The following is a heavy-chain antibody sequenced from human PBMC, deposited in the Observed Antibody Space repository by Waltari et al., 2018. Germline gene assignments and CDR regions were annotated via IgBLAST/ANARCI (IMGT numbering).Heavy chain of an antibody. V-gene: IGHV1-69*05. CDR2: IIPIFGTA. CDR3: ARDREYCSGGSCPNAFDI. J-gene: IGHJ3*02. Sequence: QVQLVQSGAEVKKPGSSVKVSCKASGVTFSSYAISWVRQAAGHGLEWMGGIIPIFGTANYAQKFQGRVTITTDESTSTAYMELSSLRSEDTAVYYCARDREYCSGGSCPNAFDIWGQGTMVTVSS. CDR1: GVTFSSYA. D-gene: IGHD2-15*01.